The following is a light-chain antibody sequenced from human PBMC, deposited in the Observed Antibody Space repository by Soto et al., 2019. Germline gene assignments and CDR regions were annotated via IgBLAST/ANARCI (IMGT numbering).Light chain of an antibody. CDR3: QQYNNWPSWT. CDR2: GAS. Sequence: EIVMTQSPATLSVSPGERAILSCRASQSVSSNLAWYQQKPGQAPRLLMYGASTRATGIPARFSGSGSGTEFTLTISSLQSEDFAVYYCQQYNNWPSWTFGQGTKVVIK. J-gene: IGKJ1*01. CDR1: QSVSSN. V-gene: IGKV3-15*01.